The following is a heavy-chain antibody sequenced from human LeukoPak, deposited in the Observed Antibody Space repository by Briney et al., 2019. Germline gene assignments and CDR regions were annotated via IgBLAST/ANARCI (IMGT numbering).Heavy chain of an antibody. V-gene: IGHV4-39*01. J-gene: IGHJ4*02. Sequence: SETLSLTCTVSGDSIRSSSYYWGWIRQPPGKGLEWIGSIYYSGSTYYNPSLKSRVTISVDTSKNHFSLKLSSVTAADTAIYYCARQVSFIVSTIGYWGQGTRVTVSS. CDR1: GDSIRSSSYY. CDR2: IYYSGST. CDR3: ARQVSFIVSTIGY. D-gene: IGHD5/OR15-5a*01.